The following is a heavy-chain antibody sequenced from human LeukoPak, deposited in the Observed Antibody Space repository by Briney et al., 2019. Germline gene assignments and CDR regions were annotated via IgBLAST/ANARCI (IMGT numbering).Heavy chain of an antibody. V-gene: IGHV3-66*01. J-gene: IGHJ4*02. D-gene: IGHD6-13*01. Sequence: PGGSLRLSCAASGFTVSSNYMSWVRQAPGKGLEWVSVIYSGGSTYYADSVKGRFTVSRDNSKNTLYLQMNSLRAEDTAVYYCARTYSSSWGDYLDYWGQGTLVTVSS. CDR2: IYSGGST. CDR3: ARTYSSSWGDYLDY. CDR1: GFTVSSNY.